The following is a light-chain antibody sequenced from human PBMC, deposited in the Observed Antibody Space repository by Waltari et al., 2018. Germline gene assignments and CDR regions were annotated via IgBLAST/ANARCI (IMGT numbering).Light chain of an antibody. CDR3: SSYTTSSTVYV. Sequence: QSALTQPASVSGSPGQSITISCTGTSSDVGTYDYVSWYPQHPGKAPKLMIYDVTKRPSGIANRFSGSKSGNTASLTISGLQAEDEADYYCSSYTTSSTVYVFGTGTKVTVL. CDR2: DVT. V-gene: IGLV2-14*03. J-gene: IGLJ1*01. CDR1: SSDVGTYDY.